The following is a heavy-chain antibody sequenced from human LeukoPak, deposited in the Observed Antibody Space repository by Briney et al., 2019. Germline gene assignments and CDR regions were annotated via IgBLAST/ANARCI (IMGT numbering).Heavy chain of an antibody. CDR3: AKALDYYDSSGYYDY. CDR2: ISSSSSYI. D-gene: IGHD3-22*01. Sequence: GGSLRLSCAASGFTFSSYSMNWVRQAPGKGLEWVSSISSSSSYIYYADSVKGRFTISRDSSKNTLYLQMNSLRAEDTAVYYCAKALDYYDSSGYYDYWGQGTLVTVSS. J-gene: IGHJ4*02. V-gene: IGHV3-21*04. CDR1: GFTFSSYS.